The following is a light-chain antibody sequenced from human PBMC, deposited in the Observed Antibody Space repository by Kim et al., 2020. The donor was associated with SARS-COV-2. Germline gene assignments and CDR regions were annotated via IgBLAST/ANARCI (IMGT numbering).Light chain of an antibody. J-gene: IGKJ2*01. CDR2: GAS. Sequence: EIVMTQSPATLSVSPGERVTLSCRASQSVDSNLAWYQQRPGQPPRLLIYGASTRATDIPARFSGSGSGTEFTLIISSLQSEDFAVYYCQQHSRWPPYTFGQGTKLEI. CDR3: QQHSRWPPYT. V-gene: IGKV3-15*01. CDR1: QSVDSN.